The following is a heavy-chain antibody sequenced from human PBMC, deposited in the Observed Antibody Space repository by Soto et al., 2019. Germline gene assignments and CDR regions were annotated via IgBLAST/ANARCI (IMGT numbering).Heavy chain of an antibody. Sequence: DVQLVESGGGSVKPGGSLRLSCEASGFTFSNAWMNWVRQAPGKGLEWVGRMKSKADGGAVDYAAPVRGRFTISRDDANSSLYLQLNSLKPEDTDVYFCAPRSAVSGAFNLWGQGTMVTVSS. CDR3: APRSAVSGAFNL. CDR1: GFTFSNAW. J-gene: IGHJ3*01. D-gene: IGHD6-6*01. V-gene: IGHV3-15*05. CDR2: MKSKADGGAV.